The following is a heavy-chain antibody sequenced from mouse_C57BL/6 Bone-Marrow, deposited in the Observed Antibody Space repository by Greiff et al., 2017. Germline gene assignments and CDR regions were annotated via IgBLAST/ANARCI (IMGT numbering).Heavy chain of an antibody. V-gene: IGHV5-6*01. Sequence: EVQLQQSGGDLVKPGGSLKLSCAASGFTFSSYGMSWVRQTPDKRLAWVATISSGGSYTYYPDSVKGRFTISRDNAKNTLYLQKSSLKSEDTAMYYCARPESFDYWGTGTTLTVSS. CDR3: ARPESFDY. J-gene: IGHJ2*01. CDR1: GFTFSSYG. CDR2: ISSGGSYT.